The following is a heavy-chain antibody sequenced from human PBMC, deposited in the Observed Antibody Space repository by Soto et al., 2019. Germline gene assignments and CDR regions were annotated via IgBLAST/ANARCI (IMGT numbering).Heavy chain of an antibody. CDR3: ARHGTYGDYSFFDY. CDR2: IYYSGST. D-gene: IGHD4-17*01. J-gene: IGHJ4*02. V-gene: IGHV4-59*08. CDR1: GGSISSYY. Sequence: LSLTCTVSGGSISSYYWSWIRQPPGKGLEWIGYIYYSGSTNYNPSLKSRVTISVDTSKNQFSLKLSSVTAADTAVYYCARHGTYGDYSFFDYWGQRTLVTVSS.